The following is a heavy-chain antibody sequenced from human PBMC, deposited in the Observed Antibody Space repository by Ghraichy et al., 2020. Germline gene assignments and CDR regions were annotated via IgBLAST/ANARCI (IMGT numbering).Heavy chain of an antibody. CDR1: GFSFFRYA. CDR2: ISGTSGDT. D-gene: IGHD1-26*01. J-gene: IGHJ4*02. V-gene: IGHV3-23*01. Sequence: GGSLRLSCIASGFSFFRYAMNWVRRAPGKGLEWVSMISGTSGDTYYPDSVKGRFTVSRDNSRNTVYLQMNSLRADDTAIYYCARVSRASYPNPGDYSCRGTLVTVSS. CDR3: ARVSRASYPNPGDY.